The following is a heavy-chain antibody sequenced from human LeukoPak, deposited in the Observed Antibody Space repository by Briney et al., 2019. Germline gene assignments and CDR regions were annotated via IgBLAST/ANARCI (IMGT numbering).Heavy chain of an antibody. V-gene: IGHV3-11*01. D-gene: IGHD3-22*01. CDR3: ARSADRSGYFREITLYYFDY. Sequence: GGSLRLSCAASGFTFSDFYMTWIRQAPGKGLKWVSYISNRGTTIHYADSVRGRFTISRDNAKKSLYLQMNGLRAEDTAVYYCARSADRSGYFREITLYYFDYWGQGTLVTVSS. CDR2: ISNRGTTI. J-gene: IGHJ4*02. CDR1: GFTFSDFY.